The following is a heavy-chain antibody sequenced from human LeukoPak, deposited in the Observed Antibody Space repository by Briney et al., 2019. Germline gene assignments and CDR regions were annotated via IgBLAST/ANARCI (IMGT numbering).Heavy chain of an antibody. J-gene: IGHJ4*02. CDR3: AASGGYQRNY. Sequence: ASVKVSCKASGVTFSDYYVHWVRQAPGQGLEWMGWINPASGDTKYAQKFQGRITMTGDTSISTADMELSRLRSDDTAVYYCAASGGYQRNYWGQGTLVTVSS. CDR2: INPASGDT. V-gene: IGHV1-2*02. D-gene: IGHD2-15*01. CDR1: GVTFSDYY.